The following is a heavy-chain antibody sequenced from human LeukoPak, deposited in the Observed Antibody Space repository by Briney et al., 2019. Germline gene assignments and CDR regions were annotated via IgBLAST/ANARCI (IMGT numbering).Heavy chain of an antibody. CDR2: IWYDGSNK. CDR1: GFTFSSYA. D-gene: IGHD3-16*01. CDR3: AKVFGARGLGGSYYYSMEV. J-gene: IGHJ6*03. V-gene: IGHV3-33*06. Sequence: GGSLRLSCAASGFTFSSYAMSWVRQAPGKGLEWVAVIWYDGSNKYYADFVKGRFTISRDNSKNTLYLQMNSLRAEDAAVYYCAKVFGARGLGGSYYYSMEVWGKGTTVTVSS.